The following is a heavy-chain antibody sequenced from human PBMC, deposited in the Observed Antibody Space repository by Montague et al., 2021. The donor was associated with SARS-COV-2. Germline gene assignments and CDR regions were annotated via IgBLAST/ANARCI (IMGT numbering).Heavy chain of an antibody. J-gene: IGHJ5*02. CDR2: IFHSGTT. CDR1: GGSIISDDYY. V-gene: IGHV4-30-4*01. Sequence: SQTLSLTCNVSGGSIISDDYYWNWIRQPPRKGLEWIGYIFHSGTTYYNPSLRGRVTISVDTSRNQLSLKLGAVTAADTAVYYCVRRGRPPLGWFDPWGQGTLVTVSS. CDR3: VRRGRPPLGWFDP.